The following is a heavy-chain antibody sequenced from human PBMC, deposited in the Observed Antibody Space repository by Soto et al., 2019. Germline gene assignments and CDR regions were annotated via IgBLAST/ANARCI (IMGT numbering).Heavy chain of an antibody. J-gene: IGHJ4*02. D-gene: IGHD1-1*01. CDR3: ARGRYGDY. CDR1: GYTFTSYG. Sequence: QVHLVQSGAEVKKPGASVKVSCKGSGYTFTSYGITWVRQAPGQGLEWMGWISAHNGNTDYAQRFQGRGTVTRDTSTGTAYMELRSLRSDDTAVYYCARGRYGDYWGQGALVTVSS. CDR2: ISAHNGNT. V-gene: IGHV1-18*01.